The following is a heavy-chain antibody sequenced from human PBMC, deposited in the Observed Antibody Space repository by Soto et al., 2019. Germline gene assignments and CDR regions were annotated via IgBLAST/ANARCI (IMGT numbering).Heavy chain of an antibody. V-gene: IGHV3-72*01. CDR1: GFTFSDHY. CDR3: TRAGILTTPYYFDY. J-gene: IGHJ4*02. CDR2: IRDKANSYTT. Sequence: GGSLRLSCAASGFTFSDHYMDWVRQAPGKGLEWVGRIRDKANSYTTEYAASVKGRFTISRDDSRNSLYLQMNSLKTEDTAMYYCTRAGILTTPYYFDYWGQGP. D-gene: IGHD2-21*01.